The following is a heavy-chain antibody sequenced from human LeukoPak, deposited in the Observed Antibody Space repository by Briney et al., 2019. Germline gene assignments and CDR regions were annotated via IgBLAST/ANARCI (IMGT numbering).Heavy chain of an antibody. CDR1: GFTFSSYG. D-gene: IGHD5-18*01. J-gene: IGHJ4*02. Sequence: GGSLRLSCAASGFTFSSYGMHWVRQAPGKGLEWVAVISYDGSNKYYADSVKGRFTISRDNAKNSLYLQMSSLRVEDTAVYYCARDPRGITALVDYFDYWGQGTLVTVSS. CDR2: ISYDGSNK. V-gene: IGHV3-30*03. CDR3: ARDPRGITALVDYFDY.